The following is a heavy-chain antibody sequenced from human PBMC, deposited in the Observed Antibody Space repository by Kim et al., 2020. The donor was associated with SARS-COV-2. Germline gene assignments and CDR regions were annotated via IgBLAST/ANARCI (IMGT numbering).Heavy chain of an antibody. V-gene: IGHV1-18*04. CDR2: VSAYNDNT. CDR1: GYTFISND. J-gene: IGHJ4*02. CDR3: ARLMSNYYDSSAGFDY. Sequence: ASVKVSCKASGYTFISNDICWVRQAPGQGLEWLGWVSAYNDNTKYAQKVQDRVTMTTDTSTTTAYMVLRSLTSDDTAIYYCARLMSNYYDSSAGFDYWGQGNLVTVSS. D-gene: IGHD3-22*01.